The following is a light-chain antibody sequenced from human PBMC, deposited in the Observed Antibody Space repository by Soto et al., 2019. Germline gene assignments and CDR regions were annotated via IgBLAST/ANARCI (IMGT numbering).Light chain of an antibody. CDR3: LQLESYASP. CDR1: QGINSF. CDR2: AAS. V-gene: IGKV1-9*01. J-gene: IGKJ4*01. Sequence: IQLTQSPSSLSASVGDRVTITCRASQGINSFLAWYQQKPGKAPKLLIYAASTLQSGVPSRFSGSGSGTHFPLSMCSRQPEDFANNCCLQLESYASPFGGGTKVELK.